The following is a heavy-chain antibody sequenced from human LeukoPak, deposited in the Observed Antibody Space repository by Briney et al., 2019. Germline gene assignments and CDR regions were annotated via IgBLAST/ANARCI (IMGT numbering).Heavy chain of an antibody. Sequence: SETLSLTCAVSGGSISSGGYSWSWIRQPPGKGLGWIGYIYHSGSTYYNPSLKSRVTISVDRSKNQFSLKLSSVTAADTAVYYCARVNWNNDAFDIWGQGTMVTVSS. CDR2: IYHSGST. J-gene: IGHJ3*02. CDR1: GGSISSGGYS. CDR3: ARVNWNNDAFDI. V-gene: IGHV4-30-2*01. D-gene: IGHD1/OR15-1a*01.